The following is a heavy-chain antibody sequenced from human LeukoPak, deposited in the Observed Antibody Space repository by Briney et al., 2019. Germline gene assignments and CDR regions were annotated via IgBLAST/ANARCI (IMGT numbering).Heavy chain of an antibody. D-gene: IGHD6-19*01. CDR2: INPNSGDT. CDR3: ATSTAGYYSGWYAFDS. J-gene: IGHJ5*01. V-gene: IGHV1-2*02. Sequence: ASVKVSCKASGDTFTGYYIHWVRQAPGQGLEWMGWINPNSGDTKYAQKFQGRVTMTRDTSISTAYMELSRLKSDDTAVYYCATSTAGYYSGWYAFDSWGQGTLVTVSS. CDR1: GDTFTGYY.